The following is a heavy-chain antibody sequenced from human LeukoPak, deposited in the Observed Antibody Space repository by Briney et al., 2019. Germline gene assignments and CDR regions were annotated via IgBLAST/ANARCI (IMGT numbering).Heavy chain of an antibody. CDR1: GYTFTSYD. V-gene: IGHV1-8*03. CDR3: ARGSAAAKHNWFDP. Sequence: EASVKVSCKASGYTFTSYDINWVRQATGQGLEWMGWMNPNSGNTGYAQKFQGRVTITRNTSISAAYMELSSLRSEDTAVYYCARGSAAAKHNWFDPWGQGTLVTVSS. CDR2: MNPNSGNT. J-gene: IGHJ5*02. D-gene: IGHD6-13*01.